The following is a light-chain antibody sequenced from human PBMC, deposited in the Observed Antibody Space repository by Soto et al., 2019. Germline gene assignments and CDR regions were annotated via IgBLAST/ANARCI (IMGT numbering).Light chain of an antibody. CDR1: QSFRGL. J-gene: IGKJ5*01. CDR3: QQRSNWPS. CDR2: DAS. V-gene: IGKV3-11*01. Sequence: EVVLTQSQVTLSLSPGERATLSCRASQSFRGLLAWYQQKPGQAPRLLIYDASNRATGIPARFSGSGSGTDFTLTISSIEPEDFAVYYCQQRSNWPSFGQGTRLEIK.